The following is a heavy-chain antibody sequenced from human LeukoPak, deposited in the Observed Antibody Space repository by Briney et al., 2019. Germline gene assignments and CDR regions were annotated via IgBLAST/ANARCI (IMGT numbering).Heavy chain of an antibody. J-gene: IGHJ4*02. CDR3: ARVAYCAGDCHHMDS. D-gene: IGHD2-21*02. CDR1: GFTSKKYD. V-gene: IGHV3-23*01. Sequence: GGSLRLSCAASGFTSKKYDVTWVRQAPGKGLEWVSGIRASGGATYYADSVKGRFNISRDNSENTLYLLMNSLRGEDTAVYYCARVAYCAGDCHHMDSWGQGTLVTVSS. CDR2: IRASGGAT.